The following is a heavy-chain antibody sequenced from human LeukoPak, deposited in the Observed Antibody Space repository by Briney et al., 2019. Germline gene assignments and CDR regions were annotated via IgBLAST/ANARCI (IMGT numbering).Heavy chain of an antibody. Sequence: PSETLSLTCTVAGGSISSYYWSWIRQPPGKGLEWIGYIYYSGSTNCNPSLKSRVTISVDTSKNQFSLKLSSVTAADTAVYYCARGRYDFWSGYYYYYGMDVWGQGTTVTVSS. V-gene: IGHV4-59*01. CDR3: ARGRYDFWSGYYYYYGMDV. CDR2: IYYSGST. CDR1: GGSISSYY. D-gene: IGHD3-3*01. J-gene: IGHJ6*02.